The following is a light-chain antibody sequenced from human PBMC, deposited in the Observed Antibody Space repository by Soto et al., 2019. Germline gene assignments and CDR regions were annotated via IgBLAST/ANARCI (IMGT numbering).Light chain of an antibody. CDR2: EVV. V-gene: IGLV2-8*01. Sequence: QSALTLPPSASGSPGQSVTISCTGTKDDIGVYDFVSWYQHHPGKAPRLIIYEVVQRPSGVPDRFSGSKSGNTASLTVSGLQAADEADYFCKSDAGSNTYVLGSGTKVTVL. J-gene: IGLJ1*01. CDR1: KDDIGVYDF. CDR3: KSDAGSNTYV.